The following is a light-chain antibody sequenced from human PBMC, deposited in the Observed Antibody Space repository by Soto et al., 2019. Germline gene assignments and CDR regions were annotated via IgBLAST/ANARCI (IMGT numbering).Light chain of an antibody. CDR2: AAS. J-gene: IGKJ1*01. CDR1: QSISSY. Sequence: DIQMTQSPSSLSASVGDRVTITCRARQSISSYLNWYQQKPGKAPKILIYAASSLQSGVPSRFSGSGSGTDFTLTISSLQPEDFANYYCQQSYSTPRTFGQGTKVEI. V-gene: IGKV1-39*01. CDR3: QQSYSTPRT.